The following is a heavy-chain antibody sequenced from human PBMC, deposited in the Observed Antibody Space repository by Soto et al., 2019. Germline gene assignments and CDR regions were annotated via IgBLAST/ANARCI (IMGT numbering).Heavy chain of an antibody. CDR3: TTDHIVVVTAISTSDY. Sequence: GGSLRLSCAASGFTFSNAWMSWVRQAPRKGLEWVGRIKSKTDGGTTDYAAPVKGRFTISRDDSKNTLYLQMNSLKTEDTAVYYCTTDHIVVVTAISTSDYWGQGTLVTVSS. D-gene: IGHD2-21*02. J-gene: IGHJ4*02. V-gene: IGHV3-15*01. CDR1: GFTFSNAW. CDR2: IKSKTDGGTT.